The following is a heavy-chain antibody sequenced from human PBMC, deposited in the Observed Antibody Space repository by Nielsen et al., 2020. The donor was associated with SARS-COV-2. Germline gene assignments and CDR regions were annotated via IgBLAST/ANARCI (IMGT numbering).Heavy chain of an antibody. CDR2: IYHSGST. CDR1: GDSITSEYY. D-gene: IGHD1-7*01. V-gene: IGHV4-38-2*02. Sequence: SETLSLTCTVSGDSITSEYYWVWIRQPPGKGLEWIGAIYHSGSTFYNPSLKSRVTISLDMSKNQFSLKLNSVTAADTAVYFCARDLKWNYGVYLAYWGQGSLVTVSP. CDR3: ARDLKWNYGVYLAY. J-gene: IGHJ4*02.